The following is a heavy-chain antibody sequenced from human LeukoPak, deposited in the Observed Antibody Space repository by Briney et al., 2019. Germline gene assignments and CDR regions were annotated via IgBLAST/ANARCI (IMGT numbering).Heavy chain of an antibody. V-gene: IGHV3-21*01. CDR3: AKDITMVRGVICDY. J-gene: IGHJ4*02. CDR1: GFTFSSYS. Sequence: GGSLRLSCAASGFTFSSYSMSWVRQAPGKGLEWVSSISRSSSYIYYADSVKGRFTISRDNSKNTLYLQTNSLRAEDTAVYYCAKDITMVRGVICDYWGQGTLVTVSS. D-gene: IGHD3-10*01. CDR2: ISRSSSYI.